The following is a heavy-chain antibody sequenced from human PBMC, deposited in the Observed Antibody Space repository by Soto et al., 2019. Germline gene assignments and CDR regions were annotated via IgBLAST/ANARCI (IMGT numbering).Heavy chain of an antibody. J-gene: IGHJ6*02. CDR3: ATSTYCSISPCYQWYGMDV. Sequence: QVQLVQSGAEEKKPGASVKVSCKASGYPFSNYAMHWVRQAPGQGLEWMGWINAGNGNSKYSQKFQGRVTITRHTPANTAYMELDSLRSEDTAVYYCATSTYCSISPCYQWYGMDVWGQGTTVTVSS. V-gene: IGHV1-3*05. CDR2: INAGNGNS. CDR1: GYPFSNYA. D-gene: IGHD2-2*01.